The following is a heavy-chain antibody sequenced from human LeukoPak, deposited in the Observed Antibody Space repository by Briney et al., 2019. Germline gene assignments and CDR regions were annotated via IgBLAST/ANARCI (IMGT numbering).Heavy chain of an antibody. J-gene: IGHJ6*04. CDR3: AREGYCSGGSCYSDYYYGMDV. Sequence: GGCLRLAFSASGLTFSSDEIDWVRPAPGKGLQWVSYISSIGSTIYYADSLKGRFTISRDNAKNSLYLQMNSLRAEDTAVYYCAREGYCSGGSCYSDYYYGMDVWGKGTTVTVSS. D-gene: IGHD2-15*01. V-gene: IGHV3-48*03. CDR2: ISSIGSTI. CDR1: GLTFSSDE.